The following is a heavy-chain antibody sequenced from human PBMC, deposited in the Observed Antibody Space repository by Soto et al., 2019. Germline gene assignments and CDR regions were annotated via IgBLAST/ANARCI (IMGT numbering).Heavy chain of an antibody. CDR3: AKGSTYSFYFDH. CDR2: IIGNSGTT. J-gene: IGHJ4*01. V-gene: IGHV3-23*01. CDR1: GFSFSGYD. Sequence: GGSLRLSGGASGFSFSGYDMSWVRQAPGKGLEWVSFIIGNSGTTYYADSVKGRFTISRDNSKNTLYLQMSRLGAEDTAAYYCAKGSTYSFYFDHWGQGTLVTVSS. D-gene: IGHD5-18*01.